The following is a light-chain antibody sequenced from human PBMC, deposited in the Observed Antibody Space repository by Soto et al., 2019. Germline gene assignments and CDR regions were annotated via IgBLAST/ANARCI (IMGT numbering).Light chain of an antibody. CDR1: QSISSSY. J-gene: IGKJ1*01. CDR3: QQYGSSRST. Sequence: EIVLTQSPGTPSLSPGERATLSCRASQSISSSYLAWYQQKPGQAPRLLIYGASSRATGIPDRFSGSGSGTDFTLTISRLGPEDFAVYYCQQYGSSRSTFGQGTKVDIK. V-gene: IGKV3-20*01. CDR2: GAS.